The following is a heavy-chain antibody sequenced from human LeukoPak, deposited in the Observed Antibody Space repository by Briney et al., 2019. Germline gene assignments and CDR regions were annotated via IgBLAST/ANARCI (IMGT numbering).Heavy chain of an antibody. CDR1: GYTFTGFY. Sequence: ASVKVSCKASGYTFTGFYMHWLRQAPGHGLEWMGWINPYSGGTSYAQKFQGRVTMTRDTSFSTAYMDLSRLRSDDTAVYYCARAIQDTTTIIYFDYWGQGTLVTVSS. CDR2: INPYSGGT. D-gene: IGHD5-18*01. J-gene: IGHJ4*02. CDR3: ARAIQDTTTIIYFDY. V-gene: IGHV1-2*02.